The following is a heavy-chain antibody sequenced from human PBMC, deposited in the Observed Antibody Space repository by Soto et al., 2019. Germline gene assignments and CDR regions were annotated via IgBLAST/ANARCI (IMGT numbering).Heavy chain of an antibody. J-gene: IGHJ5*02. V-gene: IGHV4-34*01. D-gene: IGHD2-21*02. Sequence: SETLSLTCAVYGGSFSGYYWSWIRQPPGKGLEWIGEINHSGSTNYNPSLKSRVTISVETSKNQFSLKLSSVTAADTAVYYCAREGGGVVVTAIRQYNWFDPWGQGTLVTVSS. CDR1: GGSFSGYY. CDR2: INHSGST. CDR3: AREGGGVVVTAIRQYNWFDP.